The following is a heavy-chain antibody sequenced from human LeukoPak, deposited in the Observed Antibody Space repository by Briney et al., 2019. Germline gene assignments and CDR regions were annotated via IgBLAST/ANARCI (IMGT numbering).Heavy chain of an antibody. V-gene: IGHV3-23*01. D-gene: IGHD3-3*01. CDR1: GFTFSIYA. Sequence: QAGGSLRLSCAASGFTFSIYAMSWVRQAPGKGLEWVSAISGSGGNTYYADSVKGRFTISRDNSKNTLYLQMKSLRAEDTAVYYCVKAKITIFGGNDYWGQGTLVTVSS. CDR2: ISGSGGNT. J-gene: IGHJ4*02. CDR3: VKAKITIFGGNDY.